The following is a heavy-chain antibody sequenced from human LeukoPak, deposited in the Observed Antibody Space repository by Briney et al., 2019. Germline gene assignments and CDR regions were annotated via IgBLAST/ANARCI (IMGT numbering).Heavy chain of an antibody. D-gene: IGHD1-26*01. Sequence: ASVKVSCKASGGTFSSYAISWVRQAPGQGLEWMGWINPNSGGTNYAQKFQGWVTMTRDTSISTAYMELSRLRSDDTAVYYCARCNRYSGSYCLDYWGQGTLVTVSS. CDR2: INPNSGGT. CDR3: ARCNRYSGSYCLDY. CDR1: GGTFSSYA. J-gene: IGHJ4*02. V-gene: IGHV1-2*04.